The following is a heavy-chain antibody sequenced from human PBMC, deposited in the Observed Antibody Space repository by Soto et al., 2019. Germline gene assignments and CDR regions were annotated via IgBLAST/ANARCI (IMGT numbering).Heavy chain of an antibody. J-gene: IGHJ6*02. V-gene: IGHV1-69*12. Sequence: QVQLVQSGAEVKKPGSSVKVSCKASGGTFSSHAISWVRQAPGQGLEWMGGIIPIFGTANYAQKFQGRVTITADESTSTAYMELSSLRSEDTAVYYSARNPDTNYYYGMDVWGQGTTVTVSS. CDR1: GGTFSSHA. CDR3: ARNPDTNYYYGMDV. CDR2: IIPIFGTA.